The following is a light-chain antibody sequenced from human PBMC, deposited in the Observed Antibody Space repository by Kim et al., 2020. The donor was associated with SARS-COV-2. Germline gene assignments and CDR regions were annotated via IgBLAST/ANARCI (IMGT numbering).Light chain of an antibody. CDR1: RSVSSH. V-gene: IGKV3-15*01. J-gene: IGKJ4*01. CDR2: GAS. CDR3: QQYKSWPPLT. Sequence: SPGKAATLYWNGRRSVSSHVAWYRQKPGQAPRLVVFGASTRATGIPDRFSGSGSGTDYTLTITSLQPEDFAAYYCQQYKSWPPLTFGGGTKVDIK.